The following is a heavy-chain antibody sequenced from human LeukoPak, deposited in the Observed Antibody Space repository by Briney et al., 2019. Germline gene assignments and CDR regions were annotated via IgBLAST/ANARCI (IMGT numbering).Heavy chain of an antibody. V-gene: IGHV4-39*07. D-gene: IGHD4-17*01. J-gene: IGHJ4*02. CDR3: ARRRYGDYFDY. CDR1: GGSIRSTNYY. CDR2: VYYSGST. Sequence: PSETLSLTCTVSGGSIRSTNYYWGWIRQPPGKGLEWIGSVYYSGSTYYNPSLKSRVTISIDTSKSQFSLKLTSVAAADTAVYYCARRRYGDYFDYWGQGTLVTVSS.